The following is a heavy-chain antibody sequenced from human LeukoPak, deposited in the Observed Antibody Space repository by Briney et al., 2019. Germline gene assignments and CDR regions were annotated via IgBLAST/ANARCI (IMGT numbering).Heavy chain of an antibody. D-gene: IGHD3-9*01. V-gene: IGHV4-39*07. CDR3: ASITTAVFRYFDWRDPFDR. Sequence: SETLSLTCTVSGGSISSSSYYWGWIRRPPGKGLEWIGSMFPSGSTYFNPSLKSRVTISADMSKDQFSLKLTSVTAADTAMYFCASITTAVFRYFDWRDPFDRWGQGTMVIVSS. J-gene: IGHJ3*02. CDR2: MFPSGST. CDR1: GGSISSSSYY.